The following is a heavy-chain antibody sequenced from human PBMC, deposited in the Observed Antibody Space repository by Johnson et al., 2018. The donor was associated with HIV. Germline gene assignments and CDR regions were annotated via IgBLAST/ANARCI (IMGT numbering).Heavy chain of an antibody. CDR2: ISYDGSNK. CDR1: GFTFSRYA. V-gene: IGHV3-30*04. CDR3: ARGGEYSSSLYAFDI. J-gene: IGHJ3*02. Sequence: VQLVESGGGVVQPGRSLSLSCAASGFTFSRYAMHWVRPAPGKGLEWVAVISYDGSNKYYADSVKGRFTISRDNSKNTLYLQMNSLRAEDTAVYYCARGGEYSSSLYAFDICGQGTMVTVSS. D-gene: IGHD6-13*01.